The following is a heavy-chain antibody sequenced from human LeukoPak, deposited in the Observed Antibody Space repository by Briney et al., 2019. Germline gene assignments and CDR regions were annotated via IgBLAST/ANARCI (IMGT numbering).Heavy chain of an antibody. Sequence: SGTLSLTCAVSGGSISSSNWWSWVRQPPGKGLEWIGEIYHSGSTNYNPSLKSRVTISVGKSKNQFSLKLSSVTAADTAVYYCASSGLRLGELSFDYWGQGTLVTVSS. CDR1: GGSISSSNW. V-gene: IGHV4-4*02. J-gene: IGHJ4*02. CDR3: ASSGLRLGELSFDY. CDR2: IYHSGST. D-gene: IGHD3-16*02.